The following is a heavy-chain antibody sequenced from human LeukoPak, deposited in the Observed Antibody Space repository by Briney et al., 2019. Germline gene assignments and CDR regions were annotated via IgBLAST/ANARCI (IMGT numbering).Heavy chain of an antibody. V-gene: IGHV3-21*06. Sequence: GGSLRLSCGASGFTFSSYSMNWVRQAPGKGLEWVSSISSSTSDIYYADSVKGRFTISRDNAKNSLYLQMNSLRAEDTAVYYCARVGQGEWFFDLWGRGTLVTVSS. CDR2: ISSSTSDI. CDR1: GFTFSSYS. J-gene: IGHJ2*01. CDR3: ARVGQGEWFFDL. D-gene: IGHD1-26*01.